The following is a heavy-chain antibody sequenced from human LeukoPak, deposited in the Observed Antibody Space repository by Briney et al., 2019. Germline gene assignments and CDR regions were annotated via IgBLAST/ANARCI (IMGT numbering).Heavy chain of an antibody. CDR3: ARADYGGNSDYYYYGMDV. J-gene: IGHJ6*02. CDR2: INPGGGST. CDR1: GYILTNYY. Sequence: GASVKVSCKAAGYILTNYYMHWVRQAPGQGLEWMGIINPGGGSTSYAQKFQGRVTMTRDTSTSTVYMELSSLRSEDTAVYYCARADYGGNSDYYYYGMDVWGQGTTVTVSS. D-gene: IGHD4-23*01. V-gene: IGHV1-46*01.